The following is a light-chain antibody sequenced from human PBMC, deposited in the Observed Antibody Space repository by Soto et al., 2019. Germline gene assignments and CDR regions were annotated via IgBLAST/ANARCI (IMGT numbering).Light chain of an antibody. CDR1: SSNIGGNT. J-gene: IGLJ1*01. CDR3: AAWDDSLNGYV. CDR2: SNN. V-gene: IGLV1-44*01. Sequence: QSVLTQSPSASGTPGQRVTISCSEGSSNIGGNTVNWYQQLPGTAPKLLIYSNNQRPSGVPDRFSGSKSGTSASLAISGLQSVDEADYYCAAWDDSLNGYVFGNGTKVTVL.